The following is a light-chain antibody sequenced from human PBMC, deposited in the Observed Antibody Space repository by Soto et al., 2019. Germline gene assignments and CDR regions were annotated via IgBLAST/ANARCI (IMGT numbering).Light chain of an antibody. V-gene: IGKV3-20*01. Sequence: EIVLTQSPGTLSLSPGERATLSCRASQSVSSSYLAWYQQKPGQAPRLLIYGGSSRATGIQDRFSGSGSGTDFTLNISRLEPEDFAVYYCQQYGSSPLFTFGPGTKVDIK. CDR3: QQYGSSPLFT. CDR2: GGS. J-gene: IGKJ3*01. CDR1: QSVSSSY.